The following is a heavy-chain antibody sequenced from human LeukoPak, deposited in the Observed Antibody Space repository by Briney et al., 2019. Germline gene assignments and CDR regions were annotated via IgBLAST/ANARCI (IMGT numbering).Heavy chain of an antibody. D-gene: IGHD1-14*01. CDR3: ARNQRRLDY. CDR2: IKQDGSEK. CDR1: GFTFSTYW. V-gene: IGHV3-7*01. Sequence: GGSLRLSCAASGFTFSTYWMSWVRQAPGKGLELVANIKQDGSEKYYVDSVKGRFTISSDNAKNSLYLQVNSLRAEDTAVYYCARNQRRLDYWGQGTLVTVSS. J-gene: IGHJ4*02.